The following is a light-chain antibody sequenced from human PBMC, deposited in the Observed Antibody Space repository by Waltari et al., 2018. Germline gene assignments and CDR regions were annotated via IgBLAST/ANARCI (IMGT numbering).Light chain of an antibody. CDR2: KAS. CDR3: QQYNTYSS. V-gene: IGKV1-5*03. Sequence: DIQMTQSPSTLSASVGDTTTITCRPSQSISNYLAWYQQKPGKAPKLLIYKASSSGSGVPSRFSGSGSGTEFTLTISSLQPDDFATYYCQQYNTYSSFGQGTKLEIK. CDR1: QSISNY. J-gene: IGKJ2*03.